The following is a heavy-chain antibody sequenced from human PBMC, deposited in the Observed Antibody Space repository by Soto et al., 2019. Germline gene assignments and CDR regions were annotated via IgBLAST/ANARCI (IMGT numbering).Heavy chain of an antibody. CDR2: ISGSGGST. D-gene: IGHD5-12*01. J-gene: IGHJ4*02. CDR3: AIDIVATNQAYFDY. V-gene: IGHV3-23*01. Sequence: PGGSLRLSCAASGFTFSSYAMSWVRQAPGKGLEWVSAISGSGGSTYYADSVKGRFTISRDNSKNTLYLQMNSLRAEDTAVYYCAIDIVATNQAYFDYWGQGTLVTVSS. CDR1: GFTFSSYA.